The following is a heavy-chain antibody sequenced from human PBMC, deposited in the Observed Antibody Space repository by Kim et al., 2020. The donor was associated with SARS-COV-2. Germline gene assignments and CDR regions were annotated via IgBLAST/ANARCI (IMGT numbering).Heavy chain of an antibody. V-gene: IGHV1-24*01. CDR1: GYTLTELS. Sequence: ASVKVSCKVSGYTLTELSMHWVRQAPGKGLEWMGGFDPEDGETIYAQKFQGRVTMTEDTSTDTAYMELSSLRSEYTAVYYCATDRFGGYYGSATFDYWGQGTLVTVSS. D-gene: IGHD3-10*01. CDR2: FDPEDGET. CDR3: ATDRFGGYYGSATFDY. J-gene: IGHJ4*02.